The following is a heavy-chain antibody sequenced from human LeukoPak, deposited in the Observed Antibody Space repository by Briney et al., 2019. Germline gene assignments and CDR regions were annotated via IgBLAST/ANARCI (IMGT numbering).Heavy chain of an antibody. D-gene: IGHD3-9*01. CDR1: GFTFSTYA. J-gene: IGHJ5*02. Sequence: GGSLRLSCAASGFTFSTYAMSWVRQAPGKGLEWVSLISASGGGTKYADSVKGRFTISRDNSKNMVYLQMNTLRAGDTAVFYCARTGTDDSFNIHFDHWGQGTLVTVSS. CDR3: ARTGTDDSFNIHFDH. CDR2: ISASGGGT. V-gene: IGHV3-23*01.